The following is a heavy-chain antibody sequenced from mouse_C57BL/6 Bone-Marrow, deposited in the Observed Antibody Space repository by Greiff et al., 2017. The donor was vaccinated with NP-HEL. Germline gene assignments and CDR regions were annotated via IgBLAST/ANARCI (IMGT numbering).Heavy chain of an antibody. Sequence: QVQLQQSGPGLVQPSHCLSITCTVSGFSLTSYGVHWVRQSPGKGLEWLGVIWSGGSTDYNAAFISRLSISKDNAKSQVFFKMNSLQADDTAIYYCARKGDWDTRGYFDVWGTGTTVTVSS. V-gene: IGHV2-2*01. CDR3: ARKGDWDTRGYFDV. J-gene: IGHJ1*03. CDR2: IWSGGST. CDR1: GFSLTSYG. D-gene: IGHD4-1*01.